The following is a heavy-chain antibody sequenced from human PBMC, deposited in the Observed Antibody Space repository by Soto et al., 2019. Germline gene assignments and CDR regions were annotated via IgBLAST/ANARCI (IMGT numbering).Heavy chain of an antibody. D-gene: IGHD6-19*01. CDR3: ARDSSGWSRDY. V-gene: IGHV3-21*01. CDR2: ISSSSYI. CDR1: GFTFSSSS. Sequence: PGGSLRLSCAASGFTFSSSSMSWVRQAPGKGLEWVSTISSSSYIYYADSVKGRFTISRENAKNSLYLQMNSLRAEDTAVYYCARDSSGWSRDYWGQGTLVTVSS. J-gene: IGHJ4*02.